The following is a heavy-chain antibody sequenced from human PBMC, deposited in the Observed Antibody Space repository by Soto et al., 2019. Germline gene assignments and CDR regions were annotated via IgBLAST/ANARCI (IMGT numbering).Heavy chain of an antibody. Sequence: QITLKESGPTLVKPTQTLTLTCSFSGLSLSTSGEAVGWIRQPPGKALEWLALIYWDDDKLFNPTLKTRLTITKDTSKNQVVLTLPNMDPVDTATYSCAHYVSASPAGWFDPWGQGILVTVSS. D-gene: IGHD3-10*01. CDR3: AHYVSASPAGWFDP. CDR1: GLSLSTSGEA. V-gene: IGHV2-5*02. J-gene: IGHJ5*02. CDR2: IYWDDDK.